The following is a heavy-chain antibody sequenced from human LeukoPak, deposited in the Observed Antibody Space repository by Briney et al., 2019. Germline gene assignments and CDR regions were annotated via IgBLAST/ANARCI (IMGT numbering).Heavy chain of an antibody. CDR3: ARDKVGGIASDH. V-gene: IGHV3-33*05. Sequence: GGSLRLSCAASGFSVSTYGMQWVRQAPGKGLEWVTVISLDGINKHYGESVRGRFTISRDNSKNTLYLQMNSLGVDDTGIYYCARDKVGGIASDHWGQGTLVTVSS. J-gene: IGHJ4*02. D-gene: IGHD3-16*02. CDR2: ISLDGINK. CDR1: GFSVSTYG.